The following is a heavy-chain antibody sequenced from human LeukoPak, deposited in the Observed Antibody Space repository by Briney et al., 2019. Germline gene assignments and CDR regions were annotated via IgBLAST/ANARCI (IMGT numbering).Heavy chain of an antibody. Sequence: ASVKVSCKASGYTFTSYDINWVRQATGQGLEWMGWMNPNSGDTGYAQKFQGRVTMTRNTSISTAYMELSSLRSEDTAVYYCARGPYDYVWGSLGRRRRSWFDPWGQGTLVTVSS. CDR1: GYTFTSYD. V-gene: IGHV1-8*01. D-gene: IGHD3-16*01. CDR2: MNPNSGDT. CDR3: ARGPYDYVWGSLGRRRRSWFDP. J-gene: IGHJ5*02.